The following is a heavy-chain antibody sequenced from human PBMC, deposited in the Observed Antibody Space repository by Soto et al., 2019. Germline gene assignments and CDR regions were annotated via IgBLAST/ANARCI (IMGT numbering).Heavy chain of an antibody. CDR1: GGSFSGYF. CDR2: INHSGIT. CDR3: VRCPYNYNSRYFDY. D-gene: IGHD1-1*01. Sequence: PSETLSLTCTVSGGSFSGYFWTWIRQPPGKGLEWLGEINHSGITNYNPSVESRVSMSVDTSKNQFSLRLYSVTAADTAVYYCVRCPYNYNSRYFDYWGQGTLVTVSS. V-gene: IGHV4-34*01. J-gene: IGHJ4*02.